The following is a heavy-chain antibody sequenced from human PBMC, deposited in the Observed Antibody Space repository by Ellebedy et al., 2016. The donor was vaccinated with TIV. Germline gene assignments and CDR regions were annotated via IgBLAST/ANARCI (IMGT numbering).Heavy chain of an antibody. V-gene: IGHV1-69*13. D-gene: IGHD3-22*01. CDR1: GGTFSSYA. CDR2: IIPIFGTA. J-gene: IGHJ2*01. CDR3: ARQVYAIGDSSGYNYYWYFDL. Sequence: AASVKVSCKASGGTFSSYAISWVRQAPGQGLEWMGGIIPIFGTANYAQKFQGRVTITADESTSTAYMELSSLRSEDTAVYYCARQVYAIGDSSGYNYYWYFDLWGRGTLVTVSS.